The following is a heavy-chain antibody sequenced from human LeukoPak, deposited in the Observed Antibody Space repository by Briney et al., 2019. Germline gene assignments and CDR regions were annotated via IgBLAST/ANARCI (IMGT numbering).Heavy chain of an antibody. J-gene: IGHJ6*03. D-gene: IGHD2-2*01. CDR1: GGSISSYY. V-gene: IGHV4-59*08. CDR2: IYYSGST. Sequence: SETLSLTCTVSGGSISSYYWSWIRQPPGKGLEWIGYIYYSGSTYYNPSLKSRVTISVDTSKNQFSLKLGSVTAADTAVYYCARAKPPAEVVPAAMYPYYYYYMDVWGKGTTVTVSS. CDR3: ARAKPPAEVVPAAMYPYYYYYMDV.